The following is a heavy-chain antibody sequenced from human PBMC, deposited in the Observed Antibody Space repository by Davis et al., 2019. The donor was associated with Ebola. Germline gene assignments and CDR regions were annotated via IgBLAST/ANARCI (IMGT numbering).Heavy chain of an antibody. CDR3: AKGGTGVGGIFYFDS. CDR2: ISPSGGSI. CDR1: GFTFSNSA. D-gene: IGHD7-27*01. Sequence: GGSLRLSCAASGFTFSNSAMSWVRQAPGKGLDWVSTISPSGGSIYYADSVKGRFTISRDNSKYTLYLQMNRLRAEDTAVYYCAKGGTGVGGIFYFDSWGQGTLVTVSS. J-gene: IGHJ4*02. V-gene: IGHV3-23*01.